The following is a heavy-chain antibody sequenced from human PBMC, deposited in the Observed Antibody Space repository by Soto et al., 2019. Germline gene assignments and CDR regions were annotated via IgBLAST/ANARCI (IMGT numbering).Heavy chain of an antibody. CDR2: IIPIFGTA. V-gene: IGHV1-69*13. CDR1: GGTFSSYA. Sequence: GASVKVSCEASGGTFSSYAISWVRQAPGQGLEWMGGIIPIFGTANYAQKFQGRVTITADESTSTAYMELSSLRSEDTAVYYCARRVSSWYGMDVWGQGTTVTVSS. J-gene: IGHJ6*02. CDR3: ARRVSSWYGMDV. D-gene: IGHD6-13*01.